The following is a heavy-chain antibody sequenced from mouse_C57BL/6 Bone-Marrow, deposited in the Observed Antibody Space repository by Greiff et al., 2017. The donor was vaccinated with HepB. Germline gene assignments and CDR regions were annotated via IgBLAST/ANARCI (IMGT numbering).Heavy chain of an antibody. D-gene: IGHD4-1*01. CDR1: GFTFSSYT. CDR3: ARKRRTGTVPFAY. Sequence: EVQLQESGGGLVKPGGSLKLSCAASGFTFSSYTMSWVRQTPEKRLEWVATISGGGGNTYYPDSVKGRFTISIDNAKNTLYLQMSSLRSEDTALYYCARKRRTGTVPFAYWGQGTLVTVSA. V-gene: IGHV5-9*04. CDR2: ISGGGGNT. J-gene: IGHJ3*01.